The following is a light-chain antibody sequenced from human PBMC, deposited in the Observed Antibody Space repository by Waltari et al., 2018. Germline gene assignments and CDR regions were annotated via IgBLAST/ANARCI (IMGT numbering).Light chain of an antibody. CDR3: QQYNNWPRT. Sequence: ETVMTQSPATRSVSPGERVTLSCRASQSVAGNLAWYQQKPGQAPRLLIYGASTRATGTPARFSGSGSGTEFTLTISSLQSEDFAVYYCQQYNNWPRTFGQGTKLEI. J-gene: IGKJ2*01. V-gene: IGKV3-15*01. CDR2: GAS. CDR1: QSVAGN.